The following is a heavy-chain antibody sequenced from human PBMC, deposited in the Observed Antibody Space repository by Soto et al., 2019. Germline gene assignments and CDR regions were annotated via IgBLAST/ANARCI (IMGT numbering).Heavy chain of an antibody. CDR2: ISYDGSNK. CDR3: ARPQTGGGYYYYYGMDV. D-gene: IGHD2-15*01. V-gene: IGHV3-30-3*01. Sequence: QVQLVESGGGVVQPGRSLRLSCAASGFTFSSYAMHWVRQAPGKGLEWVAVISYDGSNKYYADSVKGRFTISRDNSKNTLYRQMNSLRAEDTAVYYCARPQTGGGYYYYYGMDVWGQGTTVTVPS. J-gene: IGHJ6*02. CDR1: GFTFSSYA.